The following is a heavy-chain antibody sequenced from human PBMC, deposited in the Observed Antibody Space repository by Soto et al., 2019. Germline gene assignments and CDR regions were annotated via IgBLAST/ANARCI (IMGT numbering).Heavy chain of an antibody. V-gene: IGHV4-34*01. CDR3: ASHYCSSTSCYAFDI. CDR1: GGSFSGYY. D-gene: IGHD2-2*01. CDR2: INHSGST. J-gene: IGHJ3*02. Sequence: SETLSLTCAVYGGSFSGYYWSWIRQPPGKGLEWIGEINHSGSTNYNPSLKSRVTISVDTSKNQFSLKLSSVTAADTAVYYCASHYCSSTSCYAFDIWGQGTMVTVSS.